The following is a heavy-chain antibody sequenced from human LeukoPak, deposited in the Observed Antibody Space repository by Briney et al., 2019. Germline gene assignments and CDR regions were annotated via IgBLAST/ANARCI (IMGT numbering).Heavy chain of an antibody. CDR3: ASHSGVPTAAGTGYYYYGMDV. J-gene: IGHJ6*04. Sequence: ASVKVSCKASGGTFSSYAISWVRQAPGQGLEWMGGIIPIFGTANYAQKFQGRVTITADKSTSTAYMELSSLRSEDTAVYYCASHSGVPTAAGTGYYYYGMDVWGKGTTVTVSS. CDR2: IIPIFGTA. D-gene: IGHD6-13*01. CDR1: GGTFSSYA. V-gene: IGHV1-69*06.